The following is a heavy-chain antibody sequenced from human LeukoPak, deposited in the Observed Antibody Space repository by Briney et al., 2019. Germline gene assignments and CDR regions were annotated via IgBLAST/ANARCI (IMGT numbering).Heavy chain of an antibody. J-gene: IGHJ4*02. Sequence: GGSLRLSCAASGFTFSSYAMHWVRQAPGKGLEWVAVISYDGSNKYYADSVKGRFTISRDNSKNTLYLQMNSLRAEDTAVYYCAKDAPEPYDILTGYYNGGYYFDYWGQGTLVTVSS. CDR3: AKDAPEPYDILTGYYNGGYYFDY. CDR1: GFTFSSYA. CDR2: ISYDGSNK. D-gene: IGHD3-9*01. V-gene: IGHV3-30-3*01.